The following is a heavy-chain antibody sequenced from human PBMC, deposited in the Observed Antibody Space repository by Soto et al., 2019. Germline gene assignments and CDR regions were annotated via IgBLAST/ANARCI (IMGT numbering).Heavy chain of an antibody. D-gene: IGHD2-15*01. J-gene: IGHJ6*02. CDR1: GFIFSKSW. Sequence: EEQLVESGGGLVKPGGSLRLSCAASGFIFSKSWMNWVRQAPGKGLEWVGRIKLSTDGGTTDYAAPVKGRFTISRDDSKNTLYLQMNSLKTDDAALYYCPTGSVEGVWGRGTTVTVSS. CDR3: PTGSVEGV. V-gene: IGHV3-15*07. CDR2: IKLSTDGGTT.